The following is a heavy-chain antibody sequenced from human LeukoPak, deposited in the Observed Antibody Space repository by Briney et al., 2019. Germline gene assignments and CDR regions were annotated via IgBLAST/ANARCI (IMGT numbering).Heavy chain of an antibody. D-gene: IGHD1-26*01. CDR3: ATYSGTYPFFDY. Sequence: PSETLSLTCTVSGGSFSGYYWSRIRQPPGKGLEWIGYVYYSGNTNYNPSLKSRVTISVDTSKNQFSLKLTSVTAADTAVYYCATYSGTYPFFDYWGQGTLVTVSS. CDR2: VYYSGNT. J-gene: IGHJ4*02. V-gene: IGHV4-59*08. CDR1: GGSFSGYY.